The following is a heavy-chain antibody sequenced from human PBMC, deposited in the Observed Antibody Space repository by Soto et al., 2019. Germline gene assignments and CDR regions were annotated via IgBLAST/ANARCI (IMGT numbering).Heavy chain of an antibody. D-gene: IGHD3-10*01. V-gene: IGHV4-39*01. Sequence: PSETLSLTCTVSGGSISSSSYYWGWILQPPGKGLEWIGSIYYSGCTYYNPSLKSRVTIYVETSKNQFSLKLSSVTAADTAVYYCARLSEYNWFEPGGKGNLVT. CDR3: ARLSEYNWFEP. CDR1: GGSISSSSYY. CDR2: IYYSGCT. J-gene: IGHJ5*02.